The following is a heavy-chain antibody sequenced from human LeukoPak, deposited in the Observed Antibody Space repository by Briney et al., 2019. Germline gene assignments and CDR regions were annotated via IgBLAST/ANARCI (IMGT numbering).Heavy chain of an antibody. D-gene: IGHD3-22*01. CDR2: INHSGST. Sequence: SETLSLTCAVYGGSFSGYYWSWIRQPPGKGLEWIGEINHSGSTNYNPSLKSRVTISVDTSKNQFSLKLSSVTAADTAVYYCARCDDSRGVDYWGQGTQVTVSS. CDR3: ARCDDSRGVDY. V-gene: IGHV4-34*01. CDR1: GGSFSGYY. J-gene: IGHJ4*02.